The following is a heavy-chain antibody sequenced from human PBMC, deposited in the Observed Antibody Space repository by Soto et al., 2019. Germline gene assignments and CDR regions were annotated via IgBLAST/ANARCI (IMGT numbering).Heavy chain of an antibody. V-gene: IGHV1-69*01. Sequence: QVQLVQSGADVKKPGSSVKVSCQASGVTFSSETLGWVRQAPGQGLEWVGGIIPLFGTARYAQKFHGRVTITADESTSTVYMELSSLRSDDTAVYFCATELGENPASPFDAWGQGTLVTVSS. CDR2: IIPLFGTA. J-gene: IGHJ4*02. CDR1: GVTFSSET. D-gene: IGHD3-10*01. CDR3: ATELGENPASPFDA.